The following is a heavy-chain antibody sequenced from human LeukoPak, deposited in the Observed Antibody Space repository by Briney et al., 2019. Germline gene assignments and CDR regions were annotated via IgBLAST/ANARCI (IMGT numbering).Heavy chain of an antibody. Sequence: GGSLRLSCAGAGFTFGTSSMTWVRQAPGKGLECVSAISGSGGRTYYADSVKGRFTISRDNLKTTLYLQMDSLRAEDTAVYYCAKDLVGYYDSSGPTLFDYWGQGTLVTVSS. CDR1: GFTFGTSS. CDR3: AKDLVGYYDSSGPTLFDY. D-gene: IGHD3-22*01. V-gene: IGHV3-23*01. CDR2: ISGSGGRT. J-gene: IGHJ4*02.